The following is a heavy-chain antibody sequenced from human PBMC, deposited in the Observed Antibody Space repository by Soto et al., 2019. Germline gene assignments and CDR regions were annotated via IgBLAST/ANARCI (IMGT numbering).Heavy chain of an antibody. J-gene: IGHJ2*01. V-gene: IGHV3-23*01. CDR1: GFTFSSYA. CDR3: AKVRVILVARGYFDL. CDR2: SSGGGSST. Sequence: EMQLLESGGGLVQPGGSLRLSCAASGFTFSSYAMSWVRQAPGKGLEWVSAISSGGGSSTYYADSVKGRFTISRDNSNTTLYLQMNSLRAEDTALYYCAKVRVILVARGYFDLWGRGTLVTVSS. D-gene: IGHD3-22*01.